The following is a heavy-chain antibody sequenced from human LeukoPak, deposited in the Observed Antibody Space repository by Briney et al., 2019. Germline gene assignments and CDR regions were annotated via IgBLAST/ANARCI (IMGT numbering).Heavy chain of an antibody. CDR3: ATAYYDFWSGYYAPNWFDP. J-gene: IGHJ5*02. CDR1: GGSISNSSYY. CDR2: IYYSGST. Sequence: PSETLSLTCTVSGGSISNSSYYWGWIRQPPGKGLEWIGSIYYSGSTYYNPSLKSRVTISVDTSKNQFSLKLSSVTAADTAVYYCATAYYDFWSGYYAPNWFDPWGQGTLVTVSS. D-gene: IGHD3-3*01. V-gene: IGHV4-39*01.